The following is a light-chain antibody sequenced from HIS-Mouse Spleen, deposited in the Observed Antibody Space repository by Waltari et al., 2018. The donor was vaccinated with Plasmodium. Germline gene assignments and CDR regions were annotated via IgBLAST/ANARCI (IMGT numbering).Light chain of an antibody. CDR1: KLAEKY. CDR2: QDS. CDR3: QAWDSSTVV. J-gene: IGLJ2*01. V-gene: IGLV3-1*01. Sequence: SYELTQPPSVSVSPGQTASTPCPGDKLAEKYACWYQQKPGQSPVLVIYQDSKRPSGIPERFSGSNSGNTATLTISGTQAMDEADYYCQAWDSSTVVFGGGTKLTVL.